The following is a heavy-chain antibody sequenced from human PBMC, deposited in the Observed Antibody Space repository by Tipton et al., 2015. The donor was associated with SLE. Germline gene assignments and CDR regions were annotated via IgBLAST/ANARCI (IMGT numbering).Heavy chain of an antibody. CDR1: GGSFSDYS. CDR3: ARGGGSRSSCQDFDF. CDR2: INHSGST. D-gene: IGHD2-2*01. Sequence: TLSLTCAVYGGSFSDYSWSWIRQPPGKGLEWIGEINHSGSTNYNPSLKSRATISVDTSKNQFSLKLTSVTATDTAVYYCARGGGSRSSCQDFDFWGQGTLVTVSS. V-gene: IGHV4-34*01. J-gene: IGHJ4*02.